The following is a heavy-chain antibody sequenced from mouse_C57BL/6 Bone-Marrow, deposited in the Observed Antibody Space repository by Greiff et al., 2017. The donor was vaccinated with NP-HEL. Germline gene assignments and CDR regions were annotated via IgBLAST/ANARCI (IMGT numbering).Heavy chain of an antibody. CDR3: ASPLYYYGSSLFAY. J-gene: IGHJ3*01. CDR1: GFTFTDYY. CDR2: IRNKANGYTT. D-gene: IGHD1-1*01. V-gene: IGHV7-3*01. Sequence: DVQLVESGGGLVQPGGSLSLSCAASGFTFTDYYMSWVRQPPGKALEWLGFIRNKANGYTTEYSASVKGRFTISRDNSQSILYLQMNALRAEDSATYYCASPLYYYGSSLFAYWGQGTLVTVSA.